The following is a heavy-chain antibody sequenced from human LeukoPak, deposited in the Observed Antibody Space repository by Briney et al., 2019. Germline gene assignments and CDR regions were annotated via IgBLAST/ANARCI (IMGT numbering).Heavy chain of an antibody. CDR3: ARQQPELDY. Sequence: GSLRLSCAASGFTFSSYSMNWVRQAPGKGLEWIGSIYHSGNTYYNPSLKSRLTISVDTSKNQFSLKLSSVAAADTAVYYCARQQPELDYWGQGTLVTVSS. J-gene: IGHJ4*02. CDR1: GFTFSSYSMN. D-gene: IGHD6-13*01. V-gene: IGHV4-59*05. CDR2: IYHSGNT.